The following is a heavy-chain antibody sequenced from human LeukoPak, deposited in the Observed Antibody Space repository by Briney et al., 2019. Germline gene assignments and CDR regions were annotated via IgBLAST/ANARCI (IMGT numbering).Heavy chain of an antibody. CDR2: IYDSGST. Sequence: SETLSLTCTVSGYSISSGYYWGWIRQPPGKGREWIGSIYDSGSTYYNPSLKSRVTISVDTCKNQFSLKLSSVTAADTAVYYCARRARYDDILTGYPYYYYYMDVWGKGTTVTISS. J-gene: IGHJ6*03. CDR3: ARRARYDDILTGYPYYYYYMDV. D-gene: IGHD3-9*01. CDR1: GYSISSGYY. V-gene: IGHV4-38-2*02.